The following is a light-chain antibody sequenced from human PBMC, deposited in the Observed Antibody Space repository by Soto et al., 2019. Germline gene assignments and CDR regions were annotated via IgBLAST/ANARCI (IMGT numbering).Light chain of an antibody. CDR3: QQRSNWTIT. CDR2: DAS. CDR1: QSISSW. Sequence: DIQITQSPSTLSASVGDRVTITCRASQSISSWLAWHQQKPGKAPKILIYDASSLESGVRSRFSGSGSGTEFTLTISSLEPEDFAVYYCQQRSNWTITFGQGTRLEIK. J-gene: IGKJ5*01. V-gene: IGKV1-5*01.